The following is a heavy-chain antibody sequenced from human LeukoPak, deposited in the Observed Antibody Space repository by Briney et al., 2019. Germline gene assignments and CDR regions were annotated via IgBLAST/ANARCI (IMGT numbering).Heavy chain of an antibody. V-gene: IGHV4-38-2*01. Sequence: PSETLSLTCDVSGYSISSGHYWGWIRQPPGKGLEWIGSLSDGGTPDYNPSLKSRVSMSIDTSKNQFSLRLRSLTAADTAIYYCGTSDSGSIFGVVISFCGQGTLVTVSS. J-gene: IGHJ4*02. CDR2: LSDGGTP. CDR3: GTSDSGSIFGVVISF. D-gene: IGHD3-3*02. CDR1: GYSISSGHY.